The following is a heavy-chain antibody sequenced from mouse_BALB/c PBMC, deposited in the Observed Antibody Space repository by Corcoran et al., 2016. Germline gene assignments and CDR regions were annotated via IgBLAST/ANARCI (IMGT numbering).Heavy chain of an antibody. CDR1: GFDFSRYW. J-gene: IGHJ2*01. D-gene: IGHD4-1*01. V-gene: IGHV4-1*02. CDR2: INPVSITI. CDR3: ARNANWGYFDY. Sequence: EVKLLESGGGLVQPGGSLKLSCAASGFDFSRYWMSWVRQAPGKGLEWIGEINPVSITINYTPSLKDKFIISRDNAKNTLYLQMSKVRSEDTALYYCARNANWGYFDYWGQGTTLTVSS.